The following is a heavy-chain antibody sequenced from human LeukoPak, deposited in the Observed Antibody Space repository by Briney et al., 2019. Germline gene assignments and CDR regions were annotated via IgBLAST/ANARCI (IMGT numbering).Heavy chain of an antibody. Sequence: SETLSLTCAGYGGSFSGYYWSWFRQPPGKGLEWIGEINQSGSTNYNPSLKSRVTISVDTSKNQFSLKLSSVTAADTAVYYCASVYDSSGYYPFWGQGTLVTVSS. CDR2: INQSGST. J-gene: IGHJ4*02. CDR1: GGSFSGYY. V-gene: IGHV4-34*01. D-gene: IGHD3-22*01. CDR3: ASVYDSSGYYPF.